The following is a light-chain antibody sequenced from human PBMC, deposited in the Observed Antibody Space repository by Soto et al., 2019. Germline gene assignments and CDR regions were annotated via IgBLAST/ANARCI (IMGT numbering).Light chain of an antibody. CDR3: HQYNNWPWT. CDR1: QSVSNN. J-gene: IGKJ1*01. V-gene: IGKV3-15*01. CDR2: AAS. Sequence: EIVLTQCPGTLSLSPGERATLSCRGSQSVSNNYLAWYQQKPGQAPRLLIYAASTRAAGVPVRFSGSGSETEFTLTIRSLQSEDFALYYCHQYNNWPWTFGQGTKVDIK.